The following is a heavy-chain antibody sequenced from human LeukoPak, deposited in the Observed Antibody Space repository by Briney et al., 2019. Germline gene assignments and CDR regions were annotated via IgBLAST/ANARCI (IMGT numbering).Heavy chain of an antibody. J-gene: IGHJ4*02. D-gene: IGHD2-21*02. CDR2: IYYSGST. CDR1: GGSFSGYY. Sequence: SETLSLTCAVYGGSFSGYYWSWIRQPPGKGLEWIGYIYYSGSTNYNPSLKSRLTISVDTSKNQFSLKLSSVTAADTAVYYCARETYCGGDCYSGFDYWGQGTLVTVSS. CDR3: ARETYCGGDCYSGFDY. V-gene: IGHV4-59*01.